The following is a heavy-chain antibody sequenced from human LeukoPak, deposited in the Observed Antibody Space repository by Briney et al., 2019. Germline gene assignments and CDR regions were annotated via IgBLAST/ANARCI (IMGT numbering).Heavy chain of an antibody. CDR3: ARDGDSYGYEFGWFDP. V-gene: IGHV3-11*01. D-gene: IGHD5-18*01. Sequence: GVSLSLSCAASGFTFTDYYMRWIRQARGKGRGWASYISSSGSTIYYAHSEKGRLTISRDNAKNSLYLQMNSLRAEDTAVYYCARDGDSYGYEFGWFDPWGQGTLVTVSS. CDR2: ISSSGSTI. J-gene: IGHJ5*02. CDR1: GFTFTDYY.